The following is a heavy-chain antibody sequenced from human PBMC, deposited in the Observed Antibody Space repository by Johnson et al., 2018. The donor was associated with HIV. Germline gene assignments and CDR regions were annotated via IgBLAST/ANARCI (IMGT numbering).Heavy chain of an antibody. CDR1: GFIFSSYG. CDR3: AKGFSYDNTPYYYVPFDI. Sequence: QVQLVESGGGVVQPGRSLRLSCAASGFIFSSYGMHWVRQAPGKGLEWVTGMSYDGSNRYYADSVQGRFTISRDNSKNTLYLQMNSLRAEDTAVYYCAKGFSYDNTPYYYVPFDIWGQGTLVTVSS. D-gene: IGHD3-22*01. V-gene: IGHV3-30*18. CDR2: MSYDGSNR. J-gene: IGHJ3*02.